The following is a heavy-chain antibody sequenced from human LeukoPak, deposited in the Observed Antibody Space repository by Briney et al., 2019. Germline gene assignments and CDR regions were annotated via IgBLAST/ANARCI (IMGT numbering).Heavy chain of an antibody. CDR3: ARSKGDSSGGSCYGDAFDI. D-gene: IGHD2-15*01. CDR2: ISSSSSTI. J-gene: IGHJ3*02. V-gene: IGHV3-48*01. CDR1: GFTFSSYS. Sequence: PGGSLRLSCAASGFTFSSYSMNWVRQAPGKGLEWVSYISSSSSTIYYADSVKGRFTISRDNAKNSLYLQMNSLRAEDTAVYYCARSKGDSSGGSCYGDAFDIWGQGTMVTVSS.